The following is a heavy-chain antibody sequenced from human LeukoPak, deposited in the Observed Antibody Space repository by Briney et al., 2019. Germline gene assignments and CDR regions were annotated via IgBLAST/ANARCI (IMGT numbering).Heavy chain of an antibody. Sequence: GGSLRLSCVASGFTFSRYWMHWVRQAPGKGLVWVSRSNSDGSSTNYADSVKGRFTISRDNAKNTLYLQMNSLGAEDTAVYYCARASIVRRIWGGKSKSSFDYWGQGTLVTVSS. V-gene: IGHV3-74*01. CDR3: ARASIVRRIWGGKSKSSFDY. D-gene: IGHD3-10*01. J-gene: IGHJ4*02. CDR2: SNSDGSST. CDR1: GFTFSRYW.